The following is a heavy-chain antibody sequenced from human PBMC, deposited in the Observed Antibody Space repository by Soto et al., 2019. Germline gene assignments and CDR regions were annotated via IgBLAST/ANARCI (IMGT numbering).Heavy chain of an antibody. V-gene: IGHV3-48*03. D-gene: IGHD6-13*01. CDR3: ARELAAAGPFDY. Sequence: EVQLVESGGDLVQPGGSLRLSCAASGFTFSRYEMNWVRQAPGKGLEWISYISTSGSTIYYADSVKGRFTISRDNAKNSLYLQMNSLRAEDTAVYYCARELAAAGPFDYWGQGTLVTVSS. CDR2: ISTSGSTI. CDR1: GFTFSRYE. J-gene: IGHJ4*02.